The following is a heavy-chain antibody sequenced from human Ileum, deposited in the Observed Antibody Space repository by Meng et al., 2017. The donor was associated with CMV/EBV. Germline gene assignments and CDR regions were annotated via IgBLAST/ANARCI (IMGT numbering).Heavy chain of an antibody. V-gene: IGHV2-5*01. CDR1: FSLRTSGVG. CDR2: IYWNDDK. Sequence: FSLRTSGVGVGWIRQPPGRALEWLALIYWNDDKRYSPSLKSRLTITKDTPKNQVVLTMTNMDPVDTATYYCTHATRTSTWDSGTSDYWGQGTLVTVSS. D-gene: IGHD6-13*01. J-gene: IGHJ4*02. CDR3: THATRTSTWDSGTSDY.